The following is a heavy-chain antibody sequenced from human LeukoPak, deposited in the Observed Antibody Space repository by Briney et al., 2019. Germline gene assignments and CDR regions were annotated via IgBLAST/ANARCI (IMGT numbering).Heavy chain of an antibody. CDR3: ATRKLGNDY. J-gene: IGHJ4*02. CDR2: INPSGGDT. D-gene: IGHD7-27*01. CDR1: GYILSSYN. V-gene: IGHV1-46*01. Sequence: ASVKVSCKASGYILSSYNMHWVRQAPGQGLEWLGIINPSGGDTKYAQKFQGRVTLTRDKSTSTVYMELSSLTSDDTAVYYCATRKLGNDYWGQGTLVTVSS.